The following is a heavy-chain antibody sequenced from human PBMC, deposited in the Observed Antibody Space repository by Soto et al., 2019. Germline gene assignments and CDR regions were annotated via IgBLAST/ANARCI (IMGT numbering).Heavy chain of an antibody. CDR2: INHSGST. J-gene: IGHJ4*02. V-gene: IGHV4-34*01. CDR3: ARGKLSDYVWGSYRYHFDY. Sequence: PSETMSLTSAVDGGSFSGYYWSWIRQHSGKGLEWIGEINHSGSTNYNPSLKSRVTISVDTSKNQFSLKLSSVTAADTAVYYCARGKLSDYVWGSYRYHFDYWGQGTVVTVSS. D-gene: IGHD3-16*02. CDR1: GGSFSGYY.